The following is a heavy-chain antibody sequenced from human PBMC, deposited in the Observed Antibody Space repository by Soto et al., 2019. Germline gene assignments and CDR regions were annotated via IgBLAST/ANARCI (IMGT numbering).Heavy chain of an antibody. Sequence: QVQLQESGPGLVKPSETLSLTCTVSGGSISSYYWSWIRQPPGKGLEWIGYIYYSGSTNYNPSLKSRVTISVDTSKNQFSLKLSSVTAADTAVYYCARGGLWFGELLGYWFDPWGQGTLVTVSS. CDR2: IYYSGST. CDR1: GGSISSYY. V-gene: IGHV4-59*01. D-gene: IGHD3-10*01. CDR3: ARGGLWFGELLGYWFDP. J-gene: IGHJ5*02.